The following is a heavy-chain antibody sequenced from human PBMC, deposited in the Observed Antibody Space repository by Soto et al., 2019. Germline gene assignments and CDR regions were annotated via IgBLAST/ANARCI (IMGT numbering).Heavy chain of an antibody. CDR3: ARGSMVRGVLDY. Sequence: QVQLVQSGAEVKKPGSSVKVSCKASGGTFSSYTISWVRQAPGQGLEWMGRIIPILGIANYAQKFQGRVTITADKSPSTADMELSSLRSEDTAVYYCARGSMVRGVLDYWGQGTLVTVSS. J-gene: IGHJ4*02. CDR1: GGTFSSYT. V-gene: IGHV1-69*02. CDR2: IIPILGIA. D-gene: IGHD3-10*01.